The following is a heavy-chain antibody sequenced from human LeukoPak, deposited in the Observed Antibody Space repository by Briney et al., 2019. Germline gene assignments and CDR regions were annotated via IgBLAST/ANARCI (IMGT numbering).Heavy chain of an antibody. J-gene: IGHJ5*02. D-gene: IGHD5-18*01. Sequence: GGSLRHSCVASGFTFSDYGMHWVRQAPGKGLEWVAVIWYDGSNKYYADSVKGRFTISRDNSKNTLYMQMNSLRGEDTAVYYCAREVLVYTAMVGFDPWGQGTLVTVSS. CDR3: AREVLVYTAMVGFDP. CDR1: GFTFSDYG. CDR2: IWYDGSNK. V-gene: IGHV3-33*01.